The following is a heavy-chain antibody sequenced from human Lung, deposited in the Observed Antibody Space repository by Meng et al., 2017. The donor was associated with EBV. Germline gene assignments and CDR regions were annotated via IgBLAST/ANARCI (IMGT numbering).Heavy chain of an antibody. CDR2: IYYSGST. CDR3: ARASYGSGSPLGESWFDP. D-gene: IGHD3-10*01. J-gene: IGHJ5*02. V-gene: IGHV4-39*07. Sequence: LQLQESGPGLVKPSETLSLTCTVSGGSISSSSYYWGWIRQPPGKGLEWIGTIYYSGSTYYNPSLKSRVTISVDTSKNQFSLKLSSVTAADTAVYYCARASYGSGSPLGESWFDPWGQGTLVTVSS. CDR1: GGSISSSSYY.